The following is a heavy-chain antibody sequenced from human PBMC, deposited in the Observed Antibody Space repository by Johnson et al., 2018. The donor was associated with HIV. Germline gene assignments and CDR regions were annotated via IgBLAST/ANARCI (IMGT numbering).Heavy chain of an antibody. CDR1: GFTFSSYA. Sequence: QVQLVESGGGVVQPGRSLRLSCAASGFTFSSYAMHWVRQAPGKGLEWVAVISYDGSNKYYADSVKGRFTISRDNSKNTLYLQMNSLTAEDTAVYYCARDLGASDIWGQGTMVTVSS. J-gene: IGHJ3*02. V-gene: IGHV3-30*04. D-gene: IGHD7-27*01. CDR3: ARDLGASDI. CDR2: ISYDGSNK.